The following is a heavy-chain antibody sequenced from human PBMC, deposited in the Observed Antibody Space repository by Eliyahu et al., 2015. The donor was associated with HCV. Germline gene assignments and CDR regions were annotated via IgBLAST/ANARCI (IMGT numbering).Heavy chain of an antibody. D-gene: IGHD1-14*01. Sequence: EVQLVESGGGLVQXGGSLXXSXXAXXFTFSSYWXHWVRQAPGKGLVWVSRINSDGSSTNYADSVKGRFIISRDNAKNTLYLQMNSLRAEDTAVYYCARVKGTLYYYYYGMDVWGQGTTVTVSS. J-gene: IGHJ6*02. CDR3: ARVKGTLYYYYYGMDV. CDR2: INSDGSST. V-gene: IGHV3-74*01. CDR1: XFTFSSYW.